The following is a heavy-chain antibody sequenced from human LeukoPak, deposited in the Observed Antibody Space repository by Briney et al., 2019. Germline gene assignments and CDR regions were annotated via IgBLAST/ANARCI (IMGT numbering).Heavy chain of an antibody. CDR2: INPNSGGT. D-gene: IGHD1-26*01. CDR1: GYTFTGYY. CDR3: ARASGRYSGAFDI. J-gene: IGHJ3*02. V-gene: IGHV1-2*02. Sequence: ASVKVSCKASGYTFTGYYMHWVRQAPGQGLEWMGWINPNSGGTNYAQNFQGRVTMTRGTSISTAYMELSRLRSDDTALYYCARASGRYSGAFDIWGQGTMVTVSS.